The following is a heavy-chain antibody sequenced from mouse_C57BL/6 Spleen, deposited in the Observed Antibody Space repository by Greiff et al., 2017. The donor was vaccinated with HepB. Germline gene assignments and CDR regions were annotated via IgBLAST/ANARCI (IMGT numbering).Heavy chain of an antibody. CDR3: ARLTTVVALPFDY. V-gene: IGHV1-61*01. Sequence: VQLQQPGAELVRPGSSVKLSCKASGYTFTSYWMDWVKQRPGQGLEWIGNIYPSDSETHYNQKFKDKATLTVDKSSSTAYMQLSSLTSEDSAVYYCARLTTVVALPFDYWGQGTTLTVSS. CDR1: GYTFTSYW. D-gene: IGHD1-1*01. CDR2: IYPSDSET. J-gene: IGHJ2*01.